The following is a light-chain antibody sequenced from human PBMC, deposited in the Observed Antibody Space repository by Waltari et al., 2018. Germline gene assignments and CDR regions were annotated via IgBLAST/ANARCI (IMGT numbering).Light chain of an antibody. J-gene: IGLJ3*02. CDR2: DNN. CDR3: GTWDNSLSAWV. CDR1: TSNIGANY. V-gene: IGLV1-51*01. Sequence: QSVLTQPLSVSAAPAQKVTITCSGSTSNIGANYVSWFQQLPGPAPRLLIYDNNKRPSGIPNLYFGSKSGTSATRGIAGLQTGDEADYYSGTWDNSLSAWVFSAGTKLTVL.